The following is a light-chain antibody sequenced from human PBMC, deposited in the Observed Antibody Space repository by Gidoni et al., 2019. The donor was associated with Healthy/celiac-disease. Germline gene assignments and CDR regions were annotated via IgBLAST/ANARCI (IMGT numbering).Light chain of an antibody. CDR2: GAS. Sequence: MVLTQSPGTLSLSPGERATLSCRASQSVSSSYLAWYQQKPGQAPRLLIYGASSRATGIPDRFSGSGSGTDFTLTIIRLEPEDFAVYYCQQYGSSPYSFXQXTKLEIK. J-gene: IGKJ2*03. CDR1: QSVSSSY. V-gene: IGKV3-20*01. CDR3: QQYGSSPYS.